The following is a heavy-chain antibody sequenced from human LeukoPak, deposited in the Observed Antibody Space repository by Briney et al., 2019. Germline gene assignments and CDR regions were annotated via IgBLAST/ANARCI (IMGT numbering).Heavy chain of an antibody. V-gene: IGHV3-30*02. Sequence: GGSLRLSCAASGFTFSSYGVHWVRQAPGKGLEWVAFIRYDGSNKYYADSVKGRFTISRDNSKNTLYLQMNSLRAEDTAVYYCAKDGCSGGSCQGYFDYWGQGTLVTVSS. D-gene: IGHD2-15*01. CDR2: IRYDGSNK. CDR3: AKDGCSGGSCQGYFDY. CDR1: GFTFSSYG. J-gene: IGHJ4*02.